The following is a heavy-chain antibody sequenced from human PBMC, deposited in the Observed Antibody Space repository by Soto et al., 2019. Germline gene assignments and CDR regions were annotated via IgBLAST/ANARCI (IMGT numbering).Heavy chain of an antibody. CDR2: ISGSGGST. V-gene: IGHV3-23*01. Sequence: EVQLLESGGGLVQPGGSLRLSCAASGFTFSSYAMSWVRQAPGKGLEWVSAISGSGGSTYYADSVKGRFTISRDNSKNTLYLQMNSLRAEDTAVYYCAKDRLPVTMIVGGFDYWGQGTLVTVSS. CDR3: AKDRLPVTMIVGGFDY. CDR1: GFTFSSYA. J-gene: IGHJ4*02. D-gene: IGHD3-22*01.